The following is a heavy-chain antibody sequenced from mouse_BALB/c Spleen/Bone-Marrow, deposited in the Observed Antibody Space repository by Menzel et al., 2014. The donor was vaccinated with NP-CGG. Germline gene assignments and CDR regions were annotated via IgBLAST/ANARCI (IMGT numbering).Heavy chain of an antibody. D-gene: IGHD1-1*01. CDR1: GYTFTSYW. V-gene: IGHV1S41*01. Sequence: DLVKPGASVKLPCKASGYTFTSYWINWIKQRPGQGLEWIGRIAPGSGSTYYDEMFKGKATLTVDTSSSTAYIQLSSLSSEDSAVYFCARSYYGRAMDYWGQGTSVTVSS. J-gene: IGHJ4*01. CDR2: IAPGSGST. CDR3: ARSYYGRAMDY.